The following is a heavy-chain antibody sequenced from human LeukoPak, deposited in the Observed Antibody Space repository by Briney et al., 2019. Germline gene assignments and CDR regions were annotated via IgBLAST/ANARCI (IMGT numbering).Heavy chain of an antibody. CDR1: GFTFCSYA. CDR2: ISGSGGST. D-gene: IGHD3-10*01. J-gene: IGHJ4*02. V-gene: IGHV3-23*01. Sequence: GGSLRLSCAASGFTFCSYAMSWVRQAPGKGRVCGSGISGSGGSTYYADSVKGRFTISRDNSKNTLYLEMNSLRAEDTAVYYCAKGRITMVRGVTDWGQGTLVTVSS. CDR3: AKGRITMVRGVTD.